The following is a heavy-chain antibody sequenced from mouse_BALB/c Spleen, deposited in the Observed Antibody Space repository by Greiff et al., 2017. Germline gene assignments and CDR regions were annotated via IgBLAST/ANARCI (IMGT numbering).Heavy chain of an antibody. CDR1: GYTFSSYW. CDR2: ILPGSGST. J-gene: IGHJ3*01. CDR3: ARPSPGTAWFAY. D-gene: IGHD4-1*01. Sequence: VQLQQSGAELVRPGTSVKVSCKATGYTFSSYWIEWVKQRPGHGLEWIGEILPGSGSTNYNEKFKGKATFTADTSSNTAYMQLSSLTSEDSAVYYCARPSPGTAWFAYWGQGTLVTVSA. V-gene: IGHV1-9*01.